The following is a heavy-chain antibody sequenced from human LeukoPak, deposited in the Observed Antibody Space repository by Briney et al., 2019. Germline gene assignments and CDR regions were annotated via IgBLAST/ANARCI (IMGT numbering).Heavy chain of an antibody. V-gene: IGHV3-23*01. CDR2: ISGSGGST. CDR3: AKKSAYYYDSSGYYFDY. Sequence: PTGGSLRLSCAASGFTFSSYAMSWVRQAPGKGLGWVSAISGSGGSTYYADSVKGRFTISRDNSKNTLYLQMNSLRAEDTAVYYCAKKSAYYYDSSGYYFDYWGQGTLVTVSS. CDR1: GFTFSSYA. D-gene: IGHD3-22*01. J-gene: IGHJ4*02.